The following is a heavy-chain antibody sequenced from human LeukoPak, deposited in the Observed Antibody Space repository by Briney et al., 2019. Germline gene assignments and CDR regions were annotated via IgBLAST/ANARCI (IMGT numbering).Heavy chain of an antibody. CDR2: INHSGST. Sequence: PSDTLSLTCAVYGGSFSGYYWSWIRQPPGKGLEWIGEINHSGSTNYNPSLKSRVTISVDTSKNQFSLKLSSVTAADTAVYYCARYCSGGSCDQSDYWGQGTLVTVSS. D-gene: IGHD2-15*01. CDR3: ARYCSGGSCDQSDY. V-gene: IGHV4-34*01. J-gene: IGHJ4*02. CDR1: GGSFSGYY.